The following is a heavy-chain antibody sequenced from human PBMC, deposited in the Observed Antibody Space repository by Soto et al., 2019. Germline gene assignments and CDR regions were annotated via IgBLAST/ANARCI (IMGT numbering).Heavy chain of an antibody. D-gene: IGHD2-2*01. CDR3: AGGYCISTSCYPPPPWFDP. Sequence: SETLSLTCTVSGGSISSGDYYWSWIRQPPGKGLEWIGYIYYSGSTYYNPSLKSRVTISVDTSKNQFSLKLSSVTAADTAVYYCAGGYCISTSCYPPPPWFDPWGQGTLVT. CDR2: IYYSGST. CDR1: GGSISSGDYY. J-gene: IGHJ5*02. V-gene: IGHV4-30-4*01.